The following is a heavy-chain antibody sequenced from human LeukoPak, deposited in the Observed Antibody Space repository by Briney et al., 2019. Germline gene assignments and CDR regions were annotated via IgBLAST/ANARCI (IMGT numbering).Heavy chain of an antibody. CDR3: ARISLKDYYYYYMDV. CDR2: IYYSGST. Sequence: SETLSLTCTVSGGSISSYYWSWIRQPPGKGLEWIGYIYYSGSTNYNPSLKSRVTISVDTSKNQFSLKLSSVTAADTAVYYCARISLKDYYYYYMDVWGKGTTVTISS. CDR1: GGSISSYY. V-gene: IGHV4-59*12. J-gene: IGHJ6*03.